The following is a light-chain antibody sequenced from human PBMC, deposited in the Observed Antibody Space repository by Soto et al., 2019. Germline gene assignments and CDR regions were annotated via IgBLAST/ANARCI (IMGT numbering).Light chain of an antibody. CDR1: SSDIGGYNY. Sequence: ALTQSASVSGSPGQSITISCTGTSSDIGGYNYVSWYQQHPDKAPKLMIFEVSNRPSGVSNRFSGSKSGNTASLTISGLLPEDEADYYCSSYTTSSTVAFGGGTKLTVL. V-gene: IGLV2-14*01. CDR2: EVS. J-gene: IGLJ2*01. CDR3: SSYTTSSTVA.